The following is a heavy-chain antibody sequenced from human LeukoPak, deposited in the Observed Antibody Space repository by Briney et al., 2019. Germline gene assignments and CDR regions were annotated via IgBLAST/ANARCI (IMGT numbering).Heavy chain of an antibody. CDR2: ISSHGGNT. Sequence: GGSLRLSCAASGFTFSDSAMTWVRQVPGKGLEWVSLISSHGGNTYYADSVKGRFTISRDNSKNTLSLQMNSLRVEDTAIYYCAKDKQLSTWGLGTMVTVSS. CDR1: GFTFSDSA. V-gene: IGHV3-23*01. D-gene: IGHD3-16*02. J-gene: IGHJ3*01. CDR3: AKDKQLST.